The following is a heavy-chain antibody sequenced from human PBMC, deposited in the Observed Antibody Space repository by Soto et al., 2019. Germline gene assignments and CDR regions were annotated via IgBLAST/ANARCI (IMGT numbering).Heavy chain of an antibody. V-gene: IGHV1-2*02. Sequence: QVQLVQSGAEVKKPGASVKVSCKTSGYTFAAYYIHWIRQAPGQGLEWMRWINPTSGGTVYAQNFPDRGDKTRGSSNSTAYMELRKLNSDDSAVYYCASDPGYGDYWGYLVDSWGQGTPVTVSS. CDR1: GYTFAAYY. D-gene: IGHD4-17*01. CDR3: ASDPGYGDYWGYLVDS. CDR2: INPTSGGT. J-gene: IGHJ4*02.